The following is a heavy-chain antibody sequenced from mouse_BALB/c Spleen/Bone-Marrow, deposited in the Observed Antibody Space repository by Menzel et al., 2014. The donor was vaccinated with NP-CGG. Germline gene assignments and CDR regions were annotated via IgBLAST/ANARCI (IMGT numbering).Heavy chain of an antibody. CDR1: GYTFTDYY. CDR2: VNPHNGGT. Sequence: EVQLQQSGPELVKPGASAKMSCKASGYTFTDYYMDWVKLSHGESFEWIGRVNPHNGGTNYNQKFKGRATLTVDKSSSTAYMELSSLTSEDSAVYYCARSWNYYSMDYWGQGTSVTVSS. CDR3: ARSWNYYSMDY. J-gene: IGHJ4*01. V-gene: IGHV1-19*01.